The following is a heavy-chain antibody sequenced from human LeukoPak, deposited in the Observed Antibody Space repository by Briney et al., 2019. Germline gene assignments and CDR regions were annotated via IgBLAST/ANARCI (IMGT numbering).Heavy chain of an antibody. D-gene: IGHD5-12*01. J-gene: IGHJ4*02. CDR2: ISGSGGST. V-gene: IGHV3-23*01. CDR3: AKDSSGYDFPSSPDY. CDR1: GFTFSSYA. Sequence: GGSLRLSCAASGFTFSSYAMSWVRQAPGKGLEWVSAISGSGGSTYYADSVKGRFTISRDNSKNTLYLQMNSLRAEDAAVYYCAKDSSGYDFPSSPDYWGQGTLVTVSS.